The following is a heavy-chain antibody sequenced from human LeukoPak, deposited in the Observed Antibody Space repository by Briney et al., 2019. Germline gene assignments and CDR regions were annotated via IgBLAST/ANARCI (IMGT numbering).Heavy chain of an antibody. CDR2: IYYSGST. Sequence: PSETLSLNCSVSGVSISSSSYYWGWLRQPPGKGLEWIGSIYYSGSTYYNPSLKSRVTISVDTSKNQFSLKLSSVTAADTAVYYCASQAAAGTNFDYWGQGTLVTVSS. V-gene: IGHV4-39*01. D-gene: IGHD6-13*01. CDR3: ASQAAAGTNFDY. CDR1: GVSISSSSYY. J-gene: IGHJ4*02.